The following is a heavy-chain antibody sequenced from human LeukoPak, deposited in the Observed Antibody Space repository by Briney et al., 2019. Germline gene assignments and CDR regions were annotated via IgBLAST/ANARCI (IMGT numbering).Heavy chain of an antibody. V-gene: IGHV4-59*12. CDR3: ARGKNYYGSGSYYNAKPRPLNWFDP. J-gene: IGHJ5*02. CDR1: GGSISSYY. D-gene: IGHD3-10*01. Sequence: SETLSLTCTVSGGSISSYYWSWIRQPPGKGLEWIGYNSGSTNYNPSLKSRVTILLDRSKNQFSLKLSSVTAADTAVYYCARGKNYYGSGSYYNAKPRPLNWFDPWGQGTLVTVSS. CDR2: NSGST.